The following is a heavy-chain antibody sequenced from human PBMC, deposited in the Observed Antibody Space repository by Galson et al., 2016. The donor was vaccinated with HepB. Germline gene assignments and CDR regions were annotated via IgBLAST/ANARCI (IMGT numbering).Heavy chain of an antibody. J-gene: IGHJ4*02. CDR2: IYYSGST. V-gene: IGHV4-31*03. CDR3: ARRYGDYGGPFDY. CDR1: GGSISSGGYY. Sequence: TLSLTCTVSGGSISSGGYYWSWIRQHPGKGLEWIGYIYYSGSTYYNPSLKSRVTISGDTSKNQFSLKLSSVTAADTAVYYFARRYGDYGGPFDYWGQGTLVTVSS. D-gene: IGHD4-17*01.